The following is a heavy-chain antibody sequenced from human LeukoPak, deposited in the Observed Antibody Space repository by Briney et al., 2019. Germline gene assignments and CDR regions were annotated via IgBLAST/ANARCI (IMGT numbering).Heavy chain of an antibody. CDR2: IYHSGST. CDR3: ARQMGTSLDY. D-gene: IGHD5-24*01. J-gene: IGHJ4*02. CDR1: GYSISSGYY. V-gene: IGHV4-38-2*01. Sequence: SETLSLTCAVSGYSISSGYYWGWIRQPPGKGLEWIGSIYHSGSTYYNSSLKSRVTISVDTSKNQFSLKLSSVTAANTAVYYCARQMGTSLDYWGQGTLVTVSS.